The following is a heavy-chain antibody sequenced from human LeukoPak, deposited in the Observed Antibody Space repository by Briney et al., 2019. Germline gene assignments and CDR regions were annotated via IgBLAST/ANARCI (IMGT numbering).Heavy chain of an antibody. D-gene: IGHD3-22*01. CDR1: ALTFTSYE. CDR2: ISPSGSTK. Sequence: PGGSLRLSCAASALTFTSYEMNWVRQAPGKGLEWVSYISPSGSTKHYADSVKGRFTISRDNAKKSVYLQMNSLRAEDTAVYYCARDPGASYYDNNGYYNAFDMWGQGTMVAVSS. V-gene: IGHV3-48*03. CDR3: ARDPGASYYDNNGYYNAFDM. J-gene: IGHJ3*02.